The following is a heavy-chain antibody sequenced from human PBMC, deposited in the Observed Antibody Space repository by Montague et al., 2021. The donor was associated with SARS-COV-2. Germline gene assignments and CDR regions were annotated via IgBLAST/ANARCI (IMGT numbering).Heavy chain of an antibody. V-gene: IGHV4-34*01. Sequence: SETLSLTCAVYGGSFSGYYWSWIRQPPGKGLEWIGEINHSRSTNYNPSLKSRVTISVDTSKNQFSLELSSVTAADTAVYYCASFPSGYYDSSGYHIWGQGTLVTVSS. CDR2: INHSRST. CDR1: GGSFSGYY. J-gene: IGHJ4*02. D-gene: IGHD3-22*01. CDR3: ASFPSGYYDSSGYHI.